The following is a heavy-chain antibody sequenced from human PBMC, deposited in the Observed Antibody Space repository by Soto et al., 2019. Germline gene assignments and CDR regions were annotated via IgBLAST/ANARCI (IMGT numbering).Heavy chain of an antibody. CDR1: GFTFSTYW. CDR2: IKQDGRGE. D-gene: IGHD4-17*01. CDR3: ARGKTTVTPGYFDY. V-gene: IGHV3-7*01. Sequence: EVQLVESGGGLVQPGGPLRLSCAASGFTFSTYWMSWVRQAPGKGLEWVANIKQDGRGENYVDSVEGRFTISRDNAKNSLYLQMNSLRAEDTAVYYCARGKTTVTPGYFDYWGQGSLVTVSS. J-gene: IGHJ4*02.